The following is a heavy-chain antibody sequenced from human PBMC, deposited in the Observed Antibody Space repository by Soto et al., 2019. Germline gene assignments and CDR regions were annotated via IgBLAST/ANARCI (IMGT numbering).Heavy chain of an antibody. V-gene: IGHV1-3*01. D-gene: IGHD5-12*01. CDR2: INPANGAT. CDR3: GRGAPSGCFDS. J-gene: IGHJ4*02. Sequence: ASVKVSCKTSGYTFTSYTLHWMRQAPGQRVEWMGWINPANGATMYSQKFLGRVSITRDTSASTTYMELSSLSSEDTAVYYCGRGAPSGCFDSWGQGTLVSVSS. CDR1: GYTFTSYT.